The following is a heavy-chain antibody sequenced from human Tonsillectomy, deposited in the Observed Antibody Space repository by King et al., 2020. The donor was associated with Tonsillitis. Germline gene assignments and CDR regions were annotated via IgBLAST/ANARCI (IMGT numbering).Heavy chain of an antibody. J-gene: IGHJ4*02. CDR3: AKDSAVNYYDSSAYYDY. D-gene: IGHD3-22*01. CDR2: ISWDGGGT. CDR1: GFTFDDYA. Sequence: VQLVESGGVVVQPGGSLRLSCAASGFTFDDYAMHWVRQAPGKGLEWVSLISWDGGGTYYADSVKGRFTISRDNSKNSLYLQMNSLIAEDTALYYCAKDSAVNYYDSSAYYDYWGQGTLVTVSS. V-gene: IGHV3-43D*03.